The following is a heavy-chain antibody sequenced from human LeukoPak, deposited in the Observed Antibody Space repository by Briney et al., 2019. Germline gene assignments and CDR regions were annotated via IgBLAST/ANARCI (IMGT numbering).Heavy chain of an antibody. V-gene: IGHV1-24*01. CDR2: FDRKDGEA. D-gene: IGHD1-1*01. J-gene: IGHJ6*03. CDR1: VFTLSELA. Sequence: ASVKVSRKVSVFTLSELAMHWVRQGPGKGLEWGGGFDRKDGEAVYAERCRRRVILTADRPSNTAYMDLSSLGPDDTAVYYRATRFFCTTTTCPGYGHYYSLTDVWGEGTTVTV. CDR3: ATRFFCTTTTCPGYGHYYSLTDV.